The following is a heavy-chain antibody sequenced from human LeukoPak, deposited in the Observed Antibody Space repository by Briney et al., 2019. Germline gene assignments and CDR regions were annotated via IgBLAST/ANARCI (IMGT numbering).Heavy chain of an antibody. D-gene: IGHD6-19*01. J-gene: IGHJ3*02. CDR2: ISGSGGST. Sequence: GGSLRLSCAASGFTFSSYAMSWVRQAPGKGLEWVSAISGSGGSTYYADSVKGRFTISRDNSKNTLYLQMNSLRAEDTAGYYCANAEQWLVFSAFDIWGQGTMVTVSS. V-gene: IGHV3-23*01. CDR3: ANAEQWLVFSAFDI. CDR1: GFTFSSYA.